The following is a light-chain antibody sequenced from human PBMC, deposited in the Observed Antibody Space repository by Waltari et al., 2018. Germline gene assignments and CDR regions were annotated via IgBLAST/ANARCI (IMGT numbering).Light chain of an antibody. CDR2: WAS. CDR3: QQYYSPPPLFT. J-gene: IGKJ3*01. Sequence: DIVMTQSPDSLAVSLGERATINCKSIQTVLDSSNNRNYLAWYQQKPGQPPKLLIYWASSRESGVPDRFSGSGSGTDFTLTITSLQAEDVAVYYCQQYYSPPPLFTFGPGTKVDIK. CDR1: QTVLDSSNNRNY. V-gene: IGKV4-1*01.